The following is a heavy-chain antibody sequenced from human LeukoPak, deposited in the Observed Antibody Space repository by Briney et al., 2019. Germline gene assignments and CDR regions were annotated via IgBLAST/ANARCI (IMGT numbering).Heavy chain of an antibody. V-gene: IGHV3-7*01. CDR2: IKQDGSEK. CDR3: ARVNYGSGSYPIDY. CDR1: GFTFSSYW. J-gene: IGHJ4*02. D-gene: IGHD3-10*01. Sequence: GGSLRLSCAASGFTFSSYWMSWVRQAPGKGLEWVANIKQDGSEKYYVDSVKGRFTISRDNAKNSLYLQMNSLRAEDTAVYYCARVNYGSGSYPIDYWGQGTLVTVSS.